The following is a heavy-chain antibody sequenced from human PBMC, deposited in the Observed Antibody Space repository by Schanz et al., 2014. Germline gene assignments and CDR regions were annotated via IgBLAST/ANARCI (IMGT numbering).Heavy chain of an antibody. Sequence: QVQLVQSGAEVKKPGASVRLSCEASGYTFTSYGITWVRQAPGQGPEWMGWISAFDDKTDYAQNFQGRLIMTTDTSTTTVYMELRGLRSDDTAVYYCARETTIITGGAFDVWGQGTMVTVSS. D-gene: IGHD3-9*01. V-gene: IGHV1-18*01. CDR1: GYTFTSYG. CDR2: ISAFDDKT. CDR3: ARETTIITGGAFDV. J-gene: IGHJ3*01.